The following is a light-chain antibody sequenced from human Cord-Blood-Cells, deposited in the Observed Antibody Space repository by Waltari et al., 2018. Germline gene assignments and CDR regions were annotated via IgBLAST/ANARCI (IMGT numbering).Light chain of an antibody. Sequence: QSVLTQPPSVSGAPGQRVTISCTGSSSNIGAGYDVHWYQQLPGTAPKLLIYCNSNQPYLVPLLFSVSPSFPSPSLSLTGLQAEDEADYYCQSYDSSLSGYVFGTGTKVTVL. J-gene: IGLJ1*01. CDR1: SSNIGAGYD. CDR2: CNS. V-gene: IGLV1-40*01. CDR3: QSYDSSLSGYV.